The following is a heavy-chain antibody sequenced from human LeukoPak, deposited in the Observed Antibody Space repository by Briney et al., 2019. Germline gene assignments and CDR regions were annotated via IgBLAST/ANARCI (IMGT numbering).Heavy chain of an antibody. D-gene: IGHD4-17*01. Sequence: SLTLTCAASGFTISSYDLNWLRQAPGKGLEGFLCICSSGSTIYYTPSVKGRFTTYRDTTKNSLYLKMNSLRAEDTAVYYCARDALLMTTVTTGYYYYYMDVWGKGTTVTISS. J-gene: IGHJ6*03. CDR1: GFTISSYD. CDR2: ICSSGSTI. CDR3: ARDALLMTTVTTGYYYYYMDV. V-gene: IGHV3-48*03.